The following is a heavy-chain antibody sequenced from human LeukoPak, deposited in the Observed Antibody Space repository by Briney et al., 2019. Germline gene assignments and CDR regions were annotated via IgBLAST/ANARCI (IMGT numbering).Heavy chain of an antibody. CDR3: ARPLTKGVEAYDY. J-gene: IGHJ4*02. D-gene: IGHD1-26*01. CDR2: INPNSGGT. V-gene: IGHV1-2*06. CDR1: GYTFTGYY. Sequence: ASVKVSCKASGYTFTGYYMHWVRQAPGQGLEWMGRINPNSGGTNYAQKFQARVTMTRDTSISTAYMELSRLRSDDTAVYYCARPLTKGVEAYDYWGQGTLVTVSS.